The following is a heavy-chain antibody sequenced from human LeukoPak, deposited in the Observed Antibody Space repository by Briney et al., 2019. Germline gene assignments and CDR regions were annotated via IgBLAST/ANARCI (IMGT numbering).Heavy chain of an antibody. D-gene: IGHD1-26*01. V-gene: IGHV3-73*01. J-gene: IGHJ6*02. CDR1: GFTFSGST. CDR2: IRSKANNYAT. CDR3: IRGAASGSYYGLDV. Sequence: GGSLRLSCAASGFTFSGSTIHWVRRASGEGLEWVGRIRSKANNYATAYATSVKGRFTLSRDDSNNTAYLQMNSLKTEDTAVYFCIRGAASGSYYGLDVWGQGATVTVSS.